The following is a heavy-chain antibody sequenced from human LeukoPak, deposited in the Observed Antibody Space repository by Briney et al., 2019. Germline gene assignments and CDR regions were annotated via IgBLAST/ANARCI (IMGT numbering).Heavy chain of an antibody. CDR2: ISYNGGST. CDR1: GFTFSNYA. D-gene: IGHD2-2*01. V-gene: IGHV3-23*01. CDR3: AKRAPDCSSTSCYFVSFDF. J-gene: IGHJ4*02. Sequence: GGSLRLSCAASGFTFSNYAMSWVRQAPGKVLEWVSVISYNGGSTYYADSVKGRFTISRDNSKNTLYLQMNSLRAGDTAVYYCAKRAPDCSSTSCYFVSFDFWGQGTLVTVSS.